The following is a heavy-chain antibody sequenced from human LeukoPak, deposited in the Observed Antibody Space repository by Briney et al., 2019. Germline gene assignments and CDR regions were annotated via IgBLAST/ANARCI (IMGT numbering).Heavy chain of an antibody. J-gene: IGHJ4*02. CDR2: INPNSGGT. CDR3: ARDGGGYGGYDGIDY. V-gene: IGHV1-2*02. CDR1: GYTFTGYY. Sequence: ASVKVSCKASGYTFTGYYMHRVRQAPGQGLEWMGWINPNSGGTNYAQKFQGRVTMTRDTSISTAYMELSRLRSDDTAVYYCARDGGGYGGYDGIDYWGQGTLVTVS. D-gene: IGHD5-12*01.